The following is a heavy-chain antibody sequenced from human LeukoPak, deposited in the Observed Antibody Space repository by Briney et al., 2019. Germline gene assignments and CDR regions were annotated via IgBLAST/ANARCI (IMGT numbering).Heavy chain of an antibody. CDR3: AKASWVSSADAVL. V-gene: IGHV3-23*01. J-gene: IGHJ4*02. D-gene: IGHD3-16*01. Sequence: PGGSLRLSCAASGFIFSNYAMSWVRQAPARGLEWVSSLRGDGETFYADSVKGRFTLSRDDSRNTVYLQLNNLRVEDTAVYYCAKASWVSSADAVLWGRGTLVTVSS. CDR2: LRGDGET. CDR1: GFIFSNYA.